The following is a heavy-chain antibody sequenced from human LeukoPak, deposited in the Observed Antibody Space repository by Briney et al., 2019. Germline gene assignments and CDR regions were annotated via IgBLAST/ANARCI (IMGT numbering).Heavy chain of an antibody. Sequence: PSETLSLTCTVSGGSISTYYWSWIRQPAGKGLEWIGDIYYSGSTNYNPSLKSRVTISVDTSKNQFSLKLNSVIAADTAVFYCARLGPNNWFDPWGQGTLVTVSS. V-gene: IGHV4-59*08. J-gene: IGHJ5*02. CDR3: ARLGPNNWFDP. CDR2: IYYSGST. CDR1: GGSISTYY.